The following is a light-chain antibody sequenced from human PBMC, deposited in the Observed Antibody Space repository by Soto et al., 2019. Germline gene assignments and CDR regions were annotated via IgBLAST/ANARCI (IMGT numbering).Light chain of an antibody. V-gene: IGLV2-23*01. CDR2: EGS. J-gene: IGLJ2*01. Sequence: QSALTQPASVSGSPGQSITISCTGTSSDVGSYNLVSWYQQHAGKAPKLMIYEGSQRPSGVSNRFSGSKSGNTASLTISGLQAEDEADYYCCSYAGSSTVVFGGGTKLTVL. CDR1: SSDVGSYNL. CDR3: CSYAGSSTVV.